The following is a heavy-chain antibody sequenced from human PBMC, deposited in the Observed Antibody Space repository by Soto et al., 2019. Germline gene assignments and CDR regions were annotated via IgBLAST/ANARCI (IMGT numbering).Heavy chain of an antibody. CDR1: GGSISSSNW. CDR3: ARRGAAHTRYGMDV. J-gene: IGHJ6*02. CDR2: IHHSGST. Sequence: QVQLQESGPGLAKPSGTLSLTCAVSGGSISSSNWWSWVRQPPGKGLEWIAEIHHSGSTNYKPTLKSRIITSIDKSKNQFSLKLSSVTAADTAVYYCARRGAAHTRYGMDVWGQGTTVTVSS. V-gene: IGHV4-4*02. D-gene: IGHD3-16*01.